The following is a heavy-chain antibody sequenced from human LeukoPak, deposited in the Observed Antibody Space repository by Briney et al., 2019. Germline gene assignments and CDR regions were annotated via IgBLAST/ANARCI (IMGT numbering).Heavy chain of an antibody. Sequence: GGSLRLSCAASGFIFSGSAMHWVRQASGKGLEWVGRIRSKANSYATAYAASVKGRFTISRDDSKNTAYLQMNSLKTEDTAVYYCTPYRLYGDQTDWFDPWGQGTLVTASS. CDR2: IRSKANSYAT. D-gene: IGHD4-17*01. V-gene: IGHV3-73*01. CDR1: GFIFSGSA. CDR3: TPYRLYGDQTDWFDP. J-gene: IGHJ5*02.